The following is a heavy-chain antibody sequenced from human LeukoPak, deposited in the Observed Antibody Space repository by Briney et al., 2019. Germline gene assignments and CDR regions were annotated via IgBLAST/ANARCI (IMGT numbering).Heavy chain of an antibody. CDR2: IYGGGAT. V-gene: IGHV3-53*01. CDR1: GLIASSDY. J-gene: IGHJ4*02. D-gene: IGHD6-6*01. Sequence: GGSLRLSCAASGLIASSDYLAWVRQAPGKGLEWISVIYGGGATYYADSVQGRFTIFRDSSRNALYLQMNSLRVEDTAVYYCARLLPASRHYFDYWGQGTLVSVSS. CDR3: ARLLPASRHYFDY.